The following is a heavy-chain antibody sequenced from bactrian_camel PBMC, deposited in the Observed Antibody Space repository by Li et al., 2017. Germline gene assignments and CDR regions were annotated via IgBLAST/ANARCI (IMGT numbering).Heavy chain of an antibody. CDR1: GRTYSSYC. V-gene: IGHV3S57*01. D-gene: IGHD2*01. Sequence: HVQLVESGGGPVQAGGSLRLSCVVRGRTYSSYCMGWFRQAPGKEREGVAYIDRDGSIRYTDSVMGRFTVSADNAKKMFFLQMDNLKPEDTAVYYCAAVWRQFVVGVSHTPRALDEARYNYWGQGTQVTVS. CDR3: AAVWRQFVVGVSHTPRALDEARYNY. J-gene: IGHJ4*01. CDR2: IDRDGSI.